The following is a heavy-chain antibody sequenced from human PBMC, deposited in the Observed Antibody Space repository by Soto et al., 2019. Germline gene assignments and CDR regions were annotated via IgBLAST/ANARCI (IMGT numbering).Heavy chain of an antibody. D-gene: IGHD3-22*01. J-gene: IGHJ4*02. CDR1: GGSFSGYY. CDR2: INHSGST. CDR3: ARGAAFITMIVVVPYFDY. Sequence: QVQLQQWGAGLLKPSETLSLTCAVYGGSFSGYYWSWIRQPPGKGLEWIGEINHSGSTNYNPSLKSRVTRSVDTTKNQFSLNLSSVTAADTAVYYCARGAAFITMIVVVPYFDYWRQGTLVTVSS. V-gene: IGHV4-34*01.